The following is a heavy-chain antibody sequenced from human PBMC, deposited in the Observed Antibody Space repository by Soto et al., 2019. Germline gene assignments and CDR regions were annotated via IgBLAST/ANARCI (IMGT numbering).Heavy chain of an antibody. D-gene: IGHD4-17*01. Sequence: QVQLVESGGGVVQPGRSLRLPCAASGFTFSSYGMHWVRQAPGKGLEWVAVIWYDGSNKYYADSVKGRFTISRDNSKNTLYLQMNSLRAEDTAVYYCARDRSLYGDYDYYFDYCRQGTLVTVSS. V-gene: IGHV3-33*01. CDR2: IWYDGSNK. J-gene: IGHJ4*02. CDR1: GFTFSSYG. CDR3: ARDRSLYGDYDYYFDY.